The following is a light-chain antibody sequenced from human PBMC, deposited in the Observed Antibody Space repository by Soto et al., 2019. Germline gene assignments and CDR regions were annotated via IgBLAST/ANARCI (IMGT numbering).Light chain of an antibody. V-gene: IGKV3-20*01. CDR3: QQYGSSPRT. Sequence: EIVLTQSPGTLSLSPGERATLSCRASQSVSSNYLAWYRQRPGKAPSLLIYGASSRATGIPDRFSGSGSGADFTLTISRLEPEDFAVYYCQQYGSSPRTFGQGTKVDIK. CDR2: GAS. CDR1: QSVSSNY. J-gene: IGKJ1*01.